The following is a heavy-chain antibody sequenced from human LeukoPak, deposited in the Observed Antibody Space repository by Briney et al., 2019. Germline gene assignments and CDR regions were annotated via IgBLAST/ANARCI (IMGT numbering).Heavy chain of an antibody. CDR3: AKMYSSSWSYNWFDP. Sequence: GGSLRLSCAASGFTFTNYAMSWVRQAPGKGLEWVSAISGSGGSTYYADSVKGRFTISRDNSKNTLYLQMNSLRAEDTAVYYCAKMYSSSWSYNWFDPWGQGTLVTVSS. J-gene: IGHJ5*02. CDR2: ISGSGGST. V-gene: IGHV3-23*01. CDR1: GFTFTNYA. D-gene: IGHD6-13*01.